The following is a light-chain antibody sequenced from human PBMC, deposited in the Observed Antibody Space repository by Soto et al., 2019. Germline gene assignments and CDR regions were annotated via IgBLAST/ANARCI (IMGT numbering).Light chain of an antibody. CDR1: RSNIGAGYD. J-gene: IGLJ2*01. CDR2: GNS. V-gene: IGLV1-40*01. Sequence: QSVLTQPPSVSGAPGQRVTISCTGSRSNIGAGYDVHWYQQLPGTAPKVLIYGNSNRPSGVPDRFSGSKSGTSASLAITGLQAEDEADYYCQSYDSSLSGVVLGGGTKLTVL. CDR3: QSYDSSLSGVV.